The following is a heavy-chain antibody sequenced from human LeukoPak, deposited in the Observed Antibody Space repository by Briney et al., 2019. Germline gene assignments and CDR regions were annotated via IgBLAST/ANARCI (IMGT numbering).Heavy chain of an antibody. CDR2: IIPIFGTA. CDR3: AREGQLREEWELLRGSNAFDI. J-gene: IGHJ3*02. CDR1: GGTFSSYA. D-gene: IGHD1-26*01. V-gene: IGHV1-69*06. Sequence: ASVKVSCKASGGTFSSYAISWVRQAPGQGLEWMGGIIPIFGTANYAQKFQGRVTITADKSTSTAYMELSSLRSEDTAVYYCAREGQLREEWELLRGSNAFDIWGQGTMVTVSS.